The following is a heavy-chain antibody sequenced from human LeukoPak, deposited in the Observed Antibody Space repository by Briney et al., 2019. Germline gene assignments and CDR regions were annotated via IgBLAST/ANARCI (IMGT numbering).Heavy chain of an antibody. CDR1: GYTFTSYY. J-gene: IGHJ4*02. CDR2: IYPSGRST. Sequence: ASVKVSCKASGYTFTSYYMHWVRQAPGQGLDWMAMIYPSGRSTSYAQKFQGRVTMTRDTSTSTVYMELSSLRSDDTAVYYCARTVGGSGDFEYWGQGTLVTVSS. D-gene: IGHD3-10*01. CDR3: ARTVGGSGDFEY. V-gene: IGHV1-46*01.